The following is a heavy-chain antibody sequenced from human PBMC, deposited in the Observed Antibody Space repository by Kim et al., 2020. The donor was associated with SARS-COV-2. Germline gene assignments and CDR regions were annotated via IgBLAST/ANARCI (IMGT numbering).Heavy chain of an antibody. CDR3: ARDVSVEYGSGSYYNSPAFDY. V-gene: IGHV3-21*01. J-gene: IGHJ4*02. CDR2: ISSSSSYI. CDR1: GFTFISYS. D-gene: IGHD3-10*01. Sequence: GGSLRLSCAASGFTFISYSMNWVRQAPGKGLEWVSSISSSSSYIYYADSVKGRFTISRDNAKNSLYLQMNSLRAEDTAVYYCARDVSVEYGSGSYYNSPAFDYWGQGTLVTVSS.